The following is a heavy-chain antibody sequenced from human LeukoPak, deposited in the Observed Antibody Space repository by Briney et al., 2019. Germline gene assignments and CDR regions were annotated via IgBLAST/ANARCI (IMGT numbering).Heavy chain of an antibody. Sequence: GGSLRLSCAASGFTFSSYAMSWVRQAPGKGLEWVSAISGSGGSTYYADSVKGRFTISRDNSKNTLYLQMNSLRAEDTAVYYCAKAFVGYSSSWYPGDYYYGMDVWGQGTTVTVSS. J-gene: IGHJ6*02. D-gene: IGHD6-13*01. CDR1: GFTFSSYA. CDR2: ISGSGGST. V-gene: IGHV3-23*01. CDR3: AKAFVGYSSSWYPGDYYYGMDV.